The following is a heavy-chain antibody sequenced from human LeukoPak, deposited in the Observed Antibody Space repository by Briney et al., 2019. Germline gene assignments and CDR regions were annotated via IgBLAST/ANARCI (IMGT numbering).Heavy chain of an antibody. CDR2: ISGSAGNT. CDR1: GFNFRSYE. Sequence: GGSLRLSCAASGFNFRSYEMNWVRQAPGKGLEWVSAISGSAGNTYYADSVKGRFTISRDNSKNTLYLQMNSLRADDTAVYYCAKRGYYHDSSAYFYFDYWGQGTLVTVSP. D-gene: IGHD3-22*01. V-gene: IGHV3-23*01. CDR3: AKRGYYHDSSAYFYFDY. J-gene: IGHJ4*02.